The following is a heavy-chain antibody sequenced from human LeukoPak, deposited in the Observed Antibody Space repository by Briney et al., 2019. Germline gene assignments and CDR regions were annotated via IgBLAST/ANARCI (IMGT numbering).Heavy chain of an antibody. Sequence: GGSLRLSCAASGFTLRRNSMSWVRQAPGKGLEWLSAISGGGTKTWYPDSVKGRVIISRDDTNNTQFPQMNSLRVEDPAVYYGTKEMLDPTAIAEDWGQGTLVTVSS. CDR3: TKEMLDPTAIAED. CDR2: ISGGGTKT. V-gene: IGHV3-23*01. CDR1: GFTLRRNS. D-gene: IGHD1-1*01. J-gene: IGHJ4*02.